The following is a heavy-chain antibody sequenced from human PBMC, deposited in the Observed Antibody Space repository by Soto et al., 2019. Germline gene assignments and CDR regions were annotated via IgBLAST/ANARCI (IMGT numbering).Heavy chain of an antibody. CDR2: VYYLGRT. CDR3: ARVGGVAARTFDY. D-gene: IGHD6-6*01. CDR1: GVSVSSGSYY. V-gene: IGHV4-61*01. Sequence: PSDTLSLTCTVSGVSVSSGSYYWSWIRQPPGKGLEWIGYVYYLGRTNYNPSLKSRVTISVDTSKNQFSLELSSVTAADTAVYYCARVGGVAARTFDYWGQGTLVTVSS. J-gene: IGHJ4*02.